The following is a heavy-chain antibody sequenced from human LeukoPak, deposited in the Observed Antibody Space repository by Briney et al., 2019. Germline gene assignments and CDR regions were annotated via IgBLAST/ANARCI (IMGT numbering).Heavy chain of an antibody. Sequence: GGSLRLSCAASGFTFSSYWMSWVRQAPGKGLEWVANIKEDGSEKYYVDSVKGRFTISRDNAKNSLYLQMNSLRAEDTAVYYCATYSGYDYGNFDYWGQGTLVTVSS. CDR1: GFTFSSYW. V-gene: IGHV3-7*01. CDR2: IKEDGSEK. J-gene: IGHJ4*02. D-gene: IGHD5-12*01. CDR3: ATYSGYDYGNFDY.